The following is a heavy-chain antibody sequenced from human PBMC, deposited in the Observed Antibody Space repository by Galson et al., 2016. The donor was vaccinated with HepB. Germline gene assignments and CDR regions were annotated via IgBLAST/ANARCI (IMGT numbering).Heavy chain of an antibody. V-gene: IGHV3-33*07. D-gene: IGHD1/OR15-1a*01. CDR1: GFIFSNYA. CDR3: ARWNNGNSLDY. J-gene: IGHJ4*02. Sequence: SLRLSCAASGFIFSNYAMYWVRQTPGKGLEWVAFIWYDGSKKYYAASVKGRLPISRDNPRDTLYLQLNSLRAEDTAVYFCARWNNGNSLDYWGQGILVTVSS. CDR2: IWYDGSKK.